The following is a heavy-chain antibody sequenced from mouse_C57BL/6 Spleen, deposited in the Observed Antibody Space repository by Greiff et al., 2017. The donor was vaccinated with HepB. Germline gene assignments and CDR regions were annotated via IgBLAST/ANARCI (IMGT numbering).Heavy chain of an antibody. CDR2: ISDGGSYT. CDR1: GFTFSSYA. V-gene: IGHV5-4*01. CDR3: ARDTTLGSTGTWAY. D-gene: IGHD4-1*02. Sequence: EVHLVESGGGLVKPGGSLKLSCAASGFTFSSYAMSWVRQTPEKRLEWVATISDGGSYTYYPDNVKGRFTISRDNAKNNLYLQMSHMKSEDTAMYYCARDTTLGSTGTWAYWGQGTLVTVSA. J-gene: IGHJ3*01.